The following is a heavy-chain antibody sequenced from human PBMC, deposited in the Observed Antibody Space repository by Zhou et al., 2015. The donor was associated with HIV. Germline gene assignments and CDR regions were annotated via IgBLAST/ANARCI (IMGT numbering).Heavy chain of an antibody. Sequence: QVQLVQSGAEVKKPGSSVKVSCKASRGTFSTYGVSWVRQAPGQGLEWMGGIIPVLPTPSYSQKFQGRVTISADGSPSTVYMELSSLRFEDTAVYYCATATLLFGELSPLDYWGQGTLVTVSS. J-gene: IGHJ4*02. CDR3: ATATLLFGELSPLDY. D-gene: IGHD3-10*02. V-gene: IGHV1-69*01. CDR2: IIPVLPTP. CDR1: RGTFSTYG.